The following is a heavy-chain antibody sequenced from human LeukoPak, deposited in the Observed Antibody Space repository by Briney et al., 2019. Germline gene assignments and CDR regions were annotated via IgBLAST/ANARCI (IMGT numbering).Heavy chain of an antibody. V-gene: IGHV3-23*01. CDR2: IPSSGPIT. D-gene: IGHD3-16*01. CDR3: ANRVAQHDS. CDR1: GFAFSSFA. Sequence: PGGCLRLSCVASGFAFSSFAMSWVRQAPGKGLEWVAGIPSSGPITYYADSVKGRFTISRDDSKNALYLQMNSLTAEDTGVYYCANRVAQHDSWGQGTLVTVSS. J-gene: IGHJ5*02.